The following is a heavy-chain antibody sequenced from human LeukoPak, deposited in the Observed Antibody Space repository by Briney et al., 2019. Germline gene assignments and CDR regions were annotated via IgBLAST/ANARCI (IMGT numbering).Heavy chain of an antibody. V-gene: IGHV3-23*01. CDR1: GFTFSSYA. D-gene: IGHD3-22*01. CDR2: ISGGGGST. J-gene: IGHJ4*02. CDR3: ATNTPRNSGYDYYDSSGYVGVTFDY. Sequence: GGSLRLSCAASGFTFSSYAMSWVRQAPGKGLEWVSAISGGGGSTYYADSVKGRFTISRDNSKNTLYLQMNSLRAEDTAVYYCATNTPRNSGYDYYDSSGYVGVTFDYWGQGTLVTVSS.